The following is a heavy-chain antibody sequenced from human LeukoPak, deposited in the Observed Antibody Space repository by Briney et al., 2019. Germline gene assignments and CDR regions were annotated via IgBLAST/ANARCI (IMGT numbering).Heavy chain of an antibody. CDR3: ARVKYYYGSGSWYYFDY. CDR2: IYYSGST. Sequence: SETLSLTCTVSGGSVSSGSYYWSWIRQPLGKGLEWIGYIYYSGSTNYNPSLKSRVTISVDTSKNQFSLKLSSVTAADTAVYYCARVKYYYGSGSWYYFDYWGQGTLVTVSS. CDR1: GGSVSSGSYY. D-gene: IGHD3-10*01. J-gene: IGHJ4*02. V-gene: IGHV4-61*01.